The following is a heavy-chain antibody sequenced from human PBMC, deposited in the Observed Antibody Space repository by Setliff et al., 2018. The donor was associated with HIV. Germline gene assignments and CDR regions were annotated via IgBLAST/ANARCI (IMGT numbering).Heavy chain of an antibody. CDR2: ISAYTGNA. CDR3: ARGYPGIAVAGLSYYYYYYMDV. J-gene: IGHJ6*03. CDR1: GYTFTRYY. D-gene: IGHD6-19*01. Sequence: ASVKVSCKASGYTFTRYYVHWMRQAPGQGLEWVGWISAYTGNANYTQKLQGRITMTTDTYTGTAYMELRSLRSDDTAVYYCARGYPGIAVAGLSYYYYYYMDVWGKGTTVTVSS. V-gene: IGHV1-18*04.